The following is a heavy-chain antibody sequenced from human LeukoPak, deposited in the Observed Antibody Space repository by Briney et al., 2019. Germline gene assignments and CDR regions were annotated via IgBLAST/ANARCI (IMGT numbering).Heavy chain of an antibody. J-gene: IGHJ3*02. CDR3: AIEPTPDAFDI. V-gene: IGHV1-69*04. CDR2: IIPILGIA. CDR1: GGTFSSYA. Sequence: ASVKVSCKASGGTFSSYAISWVRQAPGQGLEWMGRIIPILGIANYAQKFQGRVTITADKSTSTAYMELSSLRSEDTAVYYCAIEPTPDAFDIWGQGTMVTVSS.